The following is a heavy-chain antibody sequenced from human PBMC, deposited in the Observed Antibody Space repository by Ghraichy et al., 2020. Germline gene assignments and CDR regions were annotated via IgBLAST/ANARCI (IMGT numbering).Heavy chain of an antibody. CDR3: AKTLRELLRDAFDI. V-gene: IGHV3-23*01. Sequence: GESLNISCAASGFTFSSYAMSWVRQAPGKGLEWVSAISGSGGSTYYADSVKGRFTISRDNSKNTLYLQMNSLRAEDTAVYYCAKTLRELLRDAFDIWGQGTMVTVSS. J-gene: IGHJ3*02. CDR1: GFTFSSYA. CDR2: ISGSGGST. D-gene: IGHD1-26*01.